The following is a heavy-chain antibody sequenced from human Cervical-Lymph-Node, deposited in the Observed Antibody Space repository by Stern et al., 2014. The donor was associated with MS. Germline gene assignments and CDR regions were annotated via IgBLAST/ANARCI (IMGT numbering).Heavy chain of an antibody. V-gene: IGHV4-31*03. D-gene: IGHD3-3*01. Sequence: QVQLQESGPGLVKPSQTLSLTCTVSGGSISSGGYYWSWIRQHPGKGLEWVGDIYYSGSTYSNPSLKSRVTISVDTSKNQFSLKLSSVTAADTAVYYCARVSYDFWSGYYTVDYWGQGTLVTVSS. J-gene: IGHJ4*02. CDR1: GGSISSGGYY. CDR3: ARVSYDFWSGYYTVDY. CDR2: IYYSGST.